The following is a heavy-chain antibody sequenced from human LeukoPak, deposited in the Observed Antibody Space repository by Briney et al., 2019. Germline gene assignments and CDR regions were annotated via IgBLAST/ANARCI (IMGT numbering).Heavy chain of an antibody. CDR3: ARVSCSSTSCYGDNWFDP. D-gene: IGHD2-2*01. CDR2: IYYSGST. CDR1: GGSISSGGYY. V-gene: IGHV4-31*03. Sequence: TLSLTCTVSGGSISSGGYYWSWIRQHPGKGLEWIGYIYYSGSTYYNPSLKSRVTISVDTSKNQFSLKLSSATAADTAVYYCARVSCSSTSCYGDNWFDPWGQGTLVTVSS. J-gene: IGHJ5*02.